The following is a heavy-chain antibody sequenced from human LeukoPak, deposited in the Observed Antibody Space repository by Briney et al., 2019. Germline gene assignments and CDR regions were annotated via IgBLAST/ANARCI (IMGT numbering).Heavy chain of an antibody. D-gene: IGHD1-1*01. V-gene: IGHV1-2*06. J-gene: IGHJ3*02. CDR2: INPNSGGT. CDR3: ARDMGTGRAFDI. CDR1: GYTFTGYY. Sequence: AASVKVSCKASGYTFTGYYIHWVRQAPGQGLVWMGRINPNSGGTNYAQKFQGRVTMTRDASTTTAYMELSRLRSDDTAVYYCARDMGTGRAFDIWGQGTMVTVSS.